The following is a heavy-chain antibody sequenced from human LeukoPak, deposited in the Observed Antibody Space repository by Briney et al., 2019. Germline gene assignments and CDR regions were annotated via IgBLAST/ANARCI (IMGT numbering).Heavy chain of an antibody. D-gene: IGHD6-19*01. CDR3: ARLDSGYSSGWSINYYFDY. CDR2: IKWDCGSI. J-gene: IGHJ4*02. CDR1: WFTGNSQL. Sequence: SLGLFCSTSWFTGNSQLLSWVRPASGKGLGWGSGIKWDCGSIGYADSVKGRFTISRDNAKNSLYLQMNSLRAEDTALYYCARLDSGYSSGWSINYYFDYWGQGTLVTVSS. V-gene: IGHV3-9*01.